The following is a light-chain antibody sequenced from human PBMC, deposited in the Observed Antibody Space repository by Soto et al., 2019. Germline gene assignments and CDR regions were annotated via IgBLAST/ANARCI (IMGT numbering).Light chain of an antibody. V-gene: IGLV2-8*01. Sequence: QSVLTQPPSASGSPGQSVTISCTGTSSDVGRFNYVSWYQQNPGNPPKLMISEVTKRPSGVPDRFSGSKSGNTASLTVSGLQAEDEADYYCSSFAGDNIVIFGGGTKLTVL. CDR2: EVT. J-gene: IGLJ2*01. CDR3: SSFAGDNIVI. CDR1: SSDVGRFNY.